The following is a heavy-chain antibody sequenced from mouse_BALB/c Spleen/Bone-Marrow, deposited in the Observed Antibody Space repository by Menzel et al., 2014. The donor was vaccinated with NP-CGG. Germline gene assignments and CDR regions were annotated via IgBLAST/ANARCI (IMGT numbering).Heavy chain of an antibody. D-gene: IGHD2-1*01. Sequence: EVQVVESGGGLVQPGGSRKLSCAASGFTFSNFGMHWFRQSPEKGLEWVAFVSTGSTNINYADTVKGRFTISRDNPENALFLQMTSLRPGGTAIYYCARSHFYGNYFDYWGQGTTLTVSS. V-gene: IGHV5-17*02. CDR3: ARSHFYGNYFDY. CDR1: GFTFSNFG. J-gene: IGHJ2*01. CDR2: VSTGSTNI.